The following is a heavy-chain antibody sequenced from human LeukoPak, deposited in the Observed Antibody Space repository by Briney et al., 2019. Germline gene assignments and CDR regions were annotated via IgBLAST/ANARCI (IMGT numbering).Heavy chain of an antibody. CDR3: ARLTKPFGLLDP. V-gene: IGHV4-59*08. D-gene: IGHD3/OR15-3a*01. CDR2: IYYSGST. J-gene: IGHJ5*02. CDR1: GGSISCYY. Sequence: SETLSLTCTVSGGSISCYYWSWIRQPPGKGLEWIGYIYYSGSTNYNPSLKSRVTISVDTSKNQFSLKLSSVTAADTAVYYCARLTKPFGLLDPWGQGTLVTVSS.